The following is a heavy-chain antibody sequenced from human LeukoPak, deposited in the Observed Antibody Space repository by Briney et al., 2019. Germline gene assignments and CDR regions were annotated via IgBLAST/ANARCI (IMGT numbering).Heavy chain of an antibody. V-gene: IGHV3-74*01. CDR2: FKWDGIV. D-gene: IGHD2-2*01. CDR1: GFSVSTFS. CDR3: AGEDVPLFKGAFDI. Sequence: EGSLRLSCAASGFSVSTFSMHWVRQVPGKGLVWVSRFKWDGIVSYADSVKGRFTISRDNAKNTVLLQMNSLRAEDTALYYCAGEDVPLFKGAFDIWGQGTMVTVSS. J-gene: IGHJ3*02.